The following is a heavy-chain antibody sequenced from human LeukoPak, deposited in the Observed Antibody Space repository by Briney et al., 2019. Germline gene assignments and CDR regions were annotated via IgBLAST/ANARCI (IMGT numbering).Heavy chain of an antibody. CDR2: INPYSGGI. V-gene: IGHV1-2*02. Sequence: GASVKVSCNASGYTFTSFYIHWVRQAPGHGLDLMGWINPYSGGINYAQSFQGRVTLIRDTSFRKAYMELSSLRSDDTAIYYCARDKALDIVGTTADYWGQGTLVTVSS. D-gene: IGHD5-12*01. CDR1: GYTFTSFY. J-gene: IGHJ4*02. CDR3: ARDKALDIVGTTADY.